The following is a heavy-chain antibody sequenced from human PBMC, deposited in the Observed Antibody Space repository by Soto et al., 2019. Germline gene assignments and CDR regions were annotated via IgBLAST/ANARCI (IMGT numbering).Heavy chain of an antibody. D-gene: IGHD2-2*01. J-gene: IGHJ3*02. CDR3: ARETLGYCSSTSCYAFDI. V-gene: IGHV3-30-3*01. CDR2: ISYDGSNK. CDR1: GFTFSSYA. Sequence: GGSLRLSCAASGFTFSSYAMHWVRQAPGKGLEWVAVISYDGSNKYYADSVKGRFTISRDNSKNTLYLQMNSLRAEDTAVYYCARETLGYCSSTSCYAFDIWGQGTMVTVSS.